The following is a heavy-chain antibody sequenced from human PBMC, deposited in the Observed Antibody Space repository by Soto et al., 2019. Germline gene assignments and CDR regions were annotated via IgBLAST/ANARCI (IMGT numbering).Heavy chain of an antibody. V-gene: IGHV4-34*01. D-gene: IGHD1-1*01. CDR1: GGSFSGYY. J-gene: IGHJ2*01. Sequence: QVQLQQWGAGLLKPSETLSLTCAVYGGSFSGYYWSWVRQAPGKGLEWIGEITRYGTINYNPSLKSRVTTSLDTSKNQFSLRLNSVSDADAALYYCARLFAGATGNWYFDLWGRGTLVTVSS. CDR3: ARLFAGATGNWYFDL. CDR2: ITRYGTI.